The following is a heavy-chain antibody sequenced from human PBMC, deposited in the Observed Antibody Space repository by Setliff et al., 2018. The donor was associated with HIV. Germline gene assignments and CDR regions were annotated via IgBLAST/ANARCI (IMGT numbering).Heavy chain of an antibody. V-gene: IGHV3-23*01. CDR1: GFTFSSYA. J-gene: IGHJ6*03. D-gene: IGHD3-3*01. CDR2: ISGSGGST. Sequence: PGGSLRLSCAASGFTFSSYAMSWVRQAPGKGLEWVSAISGSGGSTYYADSVKGRFTISRDNSKNTLYLQMNSLKTEDTAVYYCTTDSITIFGVVIHYYYYYMDVWGKGTTVTVSS. CDR3: TTDSITIFGVVIHYYYYYMDV.